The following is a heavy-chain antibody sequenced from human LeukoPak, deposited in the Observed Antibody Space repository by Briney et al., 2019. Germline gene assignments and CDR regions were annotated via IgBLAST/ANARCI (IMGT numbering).Heavy chain of an antibody. J-gene: IGHJ5*02. V-gene: IGHV1-2*04. CDR3: ARGVAAADLLPKGHNWFDP. CDR2: INPNSGGT. D-gene: IGHD6-13*01. CDR1: GYTFTGYY. Sequence: GASVKVSCKASGYTFTGYYMHWVRQAPGQGLEWMGWINPNSGGTNYAQTFQGWVTMTRDTSISTAYMELSRLRSDDTAVYYCARGVAAADLLPKGHNWFDPWGQGTLVTVSS.